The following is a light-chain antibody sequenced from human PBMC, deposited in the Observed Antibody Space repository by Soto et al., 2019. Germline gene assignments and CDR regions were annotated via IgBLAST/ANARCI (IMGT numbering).Light chain of an antibody. V-gene: IGLV1-44*01. J-gene: IGLJ1*01. CDR3: AVWEDSLNGLV. Sequence: QSVLTQPPSASGTPGQRVTISCSGSSSNIGSNTVNWYQQLPGTAPRLLIYNNNQRPSGVPDRFSGSKSGTSASLAISGLQSEDEADYYCAVWEDSLNGLVFGTGTKLTVL. CDR2: NNN. CDR1: SSNIGSNT.